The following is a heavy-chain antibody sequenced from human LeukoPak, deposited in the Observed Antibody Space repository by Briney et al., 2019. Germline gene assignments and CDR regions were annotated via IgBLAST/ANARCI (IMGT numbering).Heavy chain of an antibody. V-gene: IGHV4-39*01. CDR3: ARAPFIQSDYGGSFDY. Sequence: SETLSLTCTVSGGSISSSSYYWSWIRQPPGKGLEWIGSIYYSGSTYYNPSLKSRVTISVDTSKNQFSLKLSSVTAADTAAYYCARAPFIQSDYGGSFDYWGQGTLVTVSS. D-gene: IGHD4-23*01. J-gene: IGHJ4*02. CDR1: GGSISSSSYY. CDR2: IYYSGST.